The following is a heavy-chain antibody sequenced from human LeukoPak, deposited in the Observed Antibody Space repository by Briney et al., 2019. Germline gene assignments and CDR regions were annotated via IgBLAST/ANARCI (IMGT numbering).Heavy chain of an antibody. CDR2: ISSTGYYI. J-gene: IGHJ4*02. CDR1: GFTFSSYS. Sequence: GGSLRLSCAASGFTFSSYSMNWVRQAPGKGLEWVSSISSTGYYIYYTDSMKGRFTISRDNAKNSLYLQMNSLRVEDTALYYCARGGGYNPYYFDYWGQGTLVTVSS. V-gene: IGHV3-21*01. CDR3: ARGGGYNPYYFDY. D-gene: IGHD5-24*01.